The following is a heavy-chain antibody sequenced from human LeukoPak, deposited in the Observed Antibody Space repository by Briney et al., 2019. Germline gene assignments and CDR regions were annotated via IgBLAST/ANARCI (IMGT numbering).Heavy chain of an antibody. CDR2: ISGSGST. D-gene: IGHD2-15*01. CDR3: ARERRGSTQAY. Sequence: SETLSLTCTVSGGSISTNYWTWIRQPAGKGLEWIGRISGSGSTDLNPSLKSRVTMSVDTSKNQFSLRLSSVTAADTAVYFCARERRGSTQAYWGQGTLVTVSS. V-gene: IGHV4-4*07. J-gene: IGHJ4*02. CDR1: GGSISTNY.